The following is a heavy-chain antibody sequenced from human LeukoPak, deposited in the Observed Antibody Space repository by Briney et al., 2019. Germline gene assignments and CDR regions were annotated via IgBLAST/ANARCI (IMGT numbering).Heavy chain of an antibody. Sequence: PSETLSLTCAVYGGSFSGYYWSWIRQPPGKGLEWIGEINHSGSTNYNPSLKSRVTISVDTSKNQFSLKLSSVTAADTAVYYCARMRFLEWFPALFDYWGQGTLVTVSS. CDR2: INHSGST. CDR1: GGSFSGYY. J-gene: IGHJ4*02. V-gene: IGHV4-34*01. CDR3: ARMRFLEWFPALFDY. D-gene: IGHD3-3*01.